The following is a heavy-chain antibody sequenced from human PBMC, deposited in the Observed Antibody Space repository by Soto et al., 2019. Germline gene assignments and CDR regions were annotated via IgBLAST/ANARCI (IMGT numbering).Heavy chain of an antibody. CDR1: GYTFTSYG. D-gene: IGHD3-3*01. J-gene: IGHJ4*02. Sequence: QVQLLQSGAEVKKPAASVKVSCKASGYTFTSYGISWVRQAPGQGLEWMGWINPYNGNTNYAHKLQGRVTMTTDTSTNTAYMELSSLRYDDPAVYYCARDWFWIDYWGQGTLVTVSS. V-gene: IGHV1-18*01. CDR3: ARDWFWIDY. CDR2: INPYNGNT.